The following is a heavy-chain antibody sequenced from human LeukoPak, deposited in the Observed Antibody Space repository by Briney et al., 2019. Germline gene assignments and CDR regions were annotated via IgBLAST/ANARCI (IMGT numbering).Heavy chain of an antibody. V-gene: IGHV3-7*01. D-gene: IGHD5-24*01. CDR3: ARERDGRFFDY. J-gene: IGHJ4*02. CDR1: GLTFRSFW. Sequence: GGSLRLSCAVSGLTFRSFWMSWVRQAPGKGLEWVANINQDGSEKYFVDSVKGRFTISRDNSKNSLHPQMNTLRAEDTALYYCARERDGRFFDYWGQGTLVTVSS. CDR2: INQDGSEK.